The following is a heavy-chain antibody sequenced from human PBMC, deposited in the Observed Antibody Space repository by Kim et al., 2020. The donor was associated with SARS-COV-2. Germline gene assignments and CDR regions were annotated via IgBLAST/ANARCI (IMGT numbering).Heavy chain of an antibody. CDR3: TTGQLLGYSYGSSS. D-gene: IGHD5-18*01. CDR2: FDPEDGET. CDR1: GYTLTELS. V-gene: IGHV1-24*01. J-gene: IGHJ3*01. Sequence: ASVKVSCKVSGYTLTELSMHWVRQAPGKGLEWMGGFDPEDGETIYAQKFQGRVTMTEDTSTDTAYMELSSLRSEDTAVYYCTTGQLLGYSYGSSSWGQGTMVTVSS.